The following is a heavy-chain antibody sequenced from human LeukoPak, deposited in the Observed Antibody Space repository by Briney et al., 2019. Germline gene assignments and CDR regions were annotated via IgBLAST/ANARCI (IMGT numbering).Heavy chain of an antibody. CDR3: ARGHCSSTSCYPYNWFDP. CDR2: IYYSGST. D-gene: IGHD2-2*01. Sequence: PSETLSLTCTVSGGSISSGGYYWSWIRQHPGKGLEWIGCIYYSGSTYYNPSLKSRVTISVDTSKNQFSLKLSSVTAADTAVYYCARGHCSSTSCYPYNWFDPWGQGTLVTVSS. CDR1: GGSISSGGYY. J-gene: IGHJ5*02. V-gene: IGHV4-31*03.